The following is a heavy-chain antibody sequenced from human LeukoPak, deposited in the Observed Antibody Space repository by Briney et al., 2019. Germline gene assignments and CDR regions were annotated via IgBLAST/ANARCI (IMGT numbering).Heavy chain of an antibody. J-gene: IGHJ4*02. CDR2: INPTGGST. Sequence: ASVKVSCKASGYIFTTYYIHWVRQAPGQGLEWMGIINPTGGSTTYAQKFQGRVTMTRDTSTSTVFMEVNSLRSEDTAVYYCALYSSTWYWGQGTLVTVSS. CDR3: ALYSSTWY. CDR1: GYIFTTYY. D-gene: IGHD6-13*01. V-gene: IGHV1-46*01.